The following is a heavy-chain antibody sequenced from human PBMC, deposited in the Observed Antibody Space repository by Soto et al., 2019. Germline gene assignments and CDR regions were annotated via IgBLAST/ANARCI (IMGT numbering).Heavy chain of an antibody. CDR1: GGSISSYY. CDR3: ARAFGYSGSHYYYYYMDV. D-gene: IGHD1-26*01. CDR2: ISHNGST. V-gene: IGHV4-59*12. Sequence: SETLSLTCTVSGGSISSYYWSWIRQPPGKGLEWIGYISHNGSTNYNPSLKRRVTISVDKSKNQFSLKLSSVTAADTAVYYCARAFGYSGSHYYYYYMDVWGKGTPVTVSS. J-gene: IGHJ6*03.